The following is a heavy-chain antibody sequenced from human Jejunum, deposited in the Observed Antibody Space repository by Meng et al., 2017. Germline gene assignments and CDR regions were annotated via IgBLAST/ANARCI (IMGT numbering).Heavy chain of an antibody. J-gene: IGHJ5*02. D-gene: IGHD3-3*01. CDR1: CDNVPRVNTA. CDR3: ARGFWKSGFDS. V-gene: IGHV6-1*01. CDR2: TYYTSKGNN. Sequence: HVQLTQSTPRRAQPSHTLSPTCATSCDNVPRVNTAWNWIRQAPSRCLEWLGRTYYTSKGNNDYAVSVRSRITINADTSKSQSSLHLNSVTPEDTAVYYCARGFWKSGFDSWGQGTLVTVSS.